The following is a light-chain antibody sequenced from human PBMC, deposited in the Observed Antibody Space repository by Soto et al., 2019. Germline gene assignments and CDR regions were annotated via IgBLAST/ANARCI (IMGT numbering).Light chain of an antibody. CDR2: GES. V-gene: IGKV3-15*01. CDR3: QQYNNWPLT. Sequence: EIVMTQSPATVSVSPGERATLSCRASQSVRSQLAWYQQKPGQAPRLLMYGESTRATGIPARFSGSGTGTEFTLTISSLQSEDFAVYYCQQYNNWPLTFGGGTKVEIK. J-gene: IGKJ4*01. CDR1: QSVRSQ.